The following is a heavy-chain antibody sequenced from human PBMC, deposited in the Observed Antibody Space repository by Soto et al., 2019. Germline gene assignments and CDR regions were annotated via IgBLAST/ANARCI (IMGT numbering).Heavy chain of an antibody. Sequence: QVQLVESGGGLVKPGGSLRLSCAASGYTFSDYYMSWIRQAPGKGLEWVSYISSSSSYTNYADSVKGRFTISRDNAKNSLYLQMNSLRAEYTAVYYCARISYGSYFDYWGQGTLVTVSS. V-gene: IGHV3-11*06. D-gene: IGHD5-18*01. CDR1: GYTFSDYY. J-gene: IGHJ4*02. CDR2: ISSSSSYT. CDR3: ARISYGSYFDY.